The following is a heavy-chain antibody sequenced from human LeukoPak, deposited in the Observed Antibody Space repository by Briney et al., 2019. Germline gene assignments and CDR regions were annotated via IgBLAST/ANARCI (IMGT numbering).Heavy chain of an antibody. V-gene: IGHV3-23*01. D-gene: IGHD2-15*01. Sequence: PGGSLRLSCAASGFTFSSYAMSWVRQAPGKGLEWVSAISGSGGSTYYADSVKGRFTISRHNSKNTLYLQMNSLRAEDTAVYYCAKGSYCSGGSCYSEFDYWGQGTLVTVSS. CDR2: ISGSGGST. CDR3: AKGSYCSGGSCYSEFDY. J-gene: IGHJ4*02. CDR1: GFTFSSYA.